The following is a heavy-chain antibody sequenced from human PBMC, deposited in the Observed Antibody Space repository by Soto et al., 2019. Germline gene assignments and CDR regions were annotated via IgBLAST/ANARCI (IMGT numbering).Heavy chain of an antibody. J-gene: IGHJ4*02. CDR3: AGVPDY. Sequence: QLQLLESGSGLVKPSQTLSLTCAVSGGSISSGGYSWGWIRQPPGKGLEWIGYIYHSVSTYYNPSLKSRVTISVDRSKNQCSLRLSSVTAADTAVYYCAGVPDYWGQGTLVTVSS. CDR2: IYHSVST. V-gene: IGHV4-30-2*01. CDR1: GGSISSGGYS.